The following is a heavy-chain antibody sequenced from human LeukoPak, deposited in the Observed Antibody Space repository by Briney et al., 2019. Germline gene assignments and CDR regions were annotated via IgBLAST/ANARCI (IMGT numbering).Heavy chain of an antibody. V-gene: IGHV3-30*02. CDR1: GFTFSRYG. Sequence: RGGSLRLSCAASGFTFSRYGMHWVRQAPGKGLEWVAFIRYDGSNKYYADSVKGRFTISRDNSKNTLYLQMNSLRAEDTAMYYCAKDSDRTLDYWGQGTLVTVSS. J-gene: IGHJ4*02. CDR2: IRYDGSNK. D-gene: IGHD1-26*01. CDR3: AKDSDRTLDY.